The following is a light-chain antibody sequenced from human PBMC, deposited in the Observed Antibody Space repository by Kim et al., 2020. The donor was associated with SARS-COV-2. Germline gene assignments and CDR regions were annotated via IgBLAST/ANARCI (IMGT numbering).Light chain of an antibody. CDR3: QQYGSSRT. CDR2: GAS. V-gene: IGKV3-20*01. CDR1: QSVSSSY. J-gene: IGKJ2*01. Sequence: ETVLTQSPGTLSLSPGERATLSCRASQSVSSSYLAWYQQKPGQAPRLLIYGASSRATGIPDRFSGSGSGTDFTLTISRLEPEDFAVYYCQQYGSSRTFGQGTKREI.